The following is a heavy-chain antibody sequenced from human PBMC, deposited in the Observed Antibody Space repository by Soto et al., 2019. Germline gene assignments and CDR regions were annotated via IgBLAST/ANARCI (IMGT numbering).Heavy chain of an antibody. Sequence: QVQLVQSGAEVKKPGASVKVSCKASGYTFTSYYMHWVRQAPGQGLEWMGMIGPSGGSTTYAQNFQGRVTMTRDTSTSTVYMELSRMRPEDTAVYYCARDRTSGGLFDYWGQGTLVTVSS. D-gene: IGHD2-15*01. CDR2: IGPSGGST. CDR3: ARDRTSGGLFDY. J-gene: IGHJ4*02. CDR1: GYTFTSYY. V-gene: IGHV1-46*01.